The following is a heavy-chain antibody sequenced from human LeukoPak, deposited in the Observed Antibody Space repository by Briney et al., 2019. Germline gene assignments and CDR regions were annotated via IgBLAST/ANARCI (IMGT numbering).Heavy chain of an antibody. CDR1: GFTFNNHA. D-gene: IGHD2-15*01. Sequence: GGSLRLSCAASGFTFNNHAMSWVRQAPGKGLEWVSSISGSGGSTYYADSVKGRFTISRDNSKNTLYLQMNSLRAEDTAVYYCAKVGTVNIVVVVAATLHYFDYWGQGTLVTVSS. V-gene: IGHV3-23*01. CDR3: AKVGTVNIVVVVAATLHYFDY. CDR2: ISGSGGST. J-gene: IGHJ4*02.